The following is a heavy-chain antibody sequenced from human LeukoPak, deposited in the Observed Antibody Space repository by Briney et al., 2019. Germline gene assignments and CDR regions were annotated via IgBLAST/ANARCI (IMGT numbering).Heavy chain of an antibody. CDR3: ASSKDHYCHY. CDR2: IHQDAGEK. Sequence: GRSLRLSCAASGFSFSDSWMTWVRQTPGKGLQWVASIHQDAGEKQYLDSVRGRFTISRDNAKNSLYLQMNSLRVEDTAVYYCASSKDHYCHYWGQGTLVTVSS. CDR1: GFSFSDSW. V-gene: IGHV3-7*05. J-gene: IGHJ4*02. D-gene: IGHD2-15*01.